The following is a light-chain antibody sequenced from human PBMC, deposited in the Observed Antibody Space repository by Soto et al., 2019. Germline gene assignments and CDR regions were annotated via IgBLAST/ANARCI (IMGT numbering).Light chain of an antibody. J-gene: IGLJ3*02. V-gene: IGLV4-69*01. CDR2: LNSDGRH. CDR3: QTRDTVTNWV. CDR1: SGHSSYA. Sequence: QSVLTQSPSASASLGASVKLTCTLSSGHSSYAIAWHQQQPEKGPRYLMKLNSDGRHSKGDGIPDRFSGSSSGAERYLTISSLQSEDEADYYCQTRDTVTNWVFGGGTKLTVL.